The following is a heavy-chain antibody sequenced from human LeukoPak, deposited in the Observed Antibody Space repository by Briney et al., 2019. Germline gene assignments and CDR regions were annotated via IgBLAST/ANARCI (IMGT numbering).Heavy chain of an antibody. CDR2: VYRSGST. J-gene: IGHJ6*03. V-gene: IGHV4-39*07. D-gene: IGHD6-13*01. CDR3: ARLGIAAAGARGWRAHYYYYMDV. CDR1: GGSISSSNYY. Sequence: SETLSLTCTVSGGSISSSNYYWGWIRQPPGKGLEWIGSVYRSGSTYYNPSLKSRVTISVDTSKDQFSLKLSSVTAADTAVYYCARLGIAAAGARGWRAHYYYYMDVWGKGTTVTVSS.